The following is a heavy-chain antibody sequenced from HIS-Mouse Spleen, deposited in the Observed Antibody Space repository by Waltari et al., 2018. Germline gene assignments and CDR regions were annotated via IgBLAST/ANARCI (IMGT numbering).Heavy chain of an antibody. CDR3: AKDLEVGATMDY. V-gene: IGHV3-30*18. CDR1: GFTFSSYG. Sequence: QVQLVESGGGVVQPGRSLRLSCAASGFTFSSYGMPWVRQAPGKGLEWVAVISYDGSNKYYADSVKGRFTISRDNSKNTLYLQMNSLRAEDTAVYYCAKDLEVGATMDYWGQGTLVTVSS. J-gene: IGHJ4*02. CDR2: ISYDGSNK. D-gene: IGHD1-26*01.